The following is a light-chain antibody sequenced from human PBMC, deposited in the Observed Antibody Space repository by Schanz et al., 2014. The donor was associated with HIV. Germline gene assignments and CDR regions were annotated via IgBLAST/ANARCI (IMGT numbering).Light chain of an antibody. Sequence: QAVVTQESSLTVSPGGTVTLTCGSSTGAVTSGHYAYWFQQKPGQAPRTLIHDTNNRHSWTPARFSGSLLGGKAALTLSGVQPEDEAEYYCLLYYGGAQVFGGGTKVTVL. CDR2: DTN. CDR1: TGAVTSGHY. J-gene: IGLJ3*02. V-gene: IGLV7-46*01. CDR3: LLYYGGAQV.